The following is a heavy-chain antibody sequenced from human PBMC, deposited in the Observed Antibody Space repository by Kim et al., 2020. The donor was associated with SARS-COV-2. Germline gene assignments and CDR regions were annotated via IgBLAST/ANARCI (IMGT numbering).Heavy chain of an antibody. CDR1: GFTFSSYW. V-gene: IGHV3-74*01. Sequence: GGSLRLSCAASGFTFSSYWMHWVRQAPGKGLVWVSRINSDGSSTSYADSVKGRFTISRDNAKNTRYLQMNSLRAEDKAVYYCARVGGSYYGHLDYWGQGTLVTVSS. J-gene: IGHJ4*02. CDR2: INSDGSST. CDR3: ARVGGSYYGHLDY. D-gene: IGHD1-26*01.